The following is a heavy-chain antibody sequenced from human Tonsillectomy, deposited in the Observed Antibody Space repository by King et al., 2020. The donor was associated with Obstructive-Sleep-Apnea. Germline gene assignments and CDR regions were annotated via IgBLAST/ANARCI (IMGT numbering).Heavy chain of an antibody. CDR2: IYHSGGT. V-gene: IGHV4-38-2*02. CDR1: GYSISSGFY. D-gene: IGHD2-15*01. J-gene: IGHJ4*02. Sequence: QLQESGPGLVKPSETLSLTCTVSGYSISSGFYWGWIRQPPGKGLEWIGSIYHSGGTYYNPSLRSRVTMSVDTSNNQFSLKLRSVTAADTAVYYCARDPNSGGGSCYFDYWGQGTLVAVSS. CDR3: ARDPNSGGGSCYFDY.